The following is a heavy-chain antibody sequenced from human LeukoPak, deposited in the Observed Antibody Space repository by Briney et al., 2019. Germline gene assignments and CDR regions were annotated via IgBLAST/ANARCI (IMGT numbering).Heavy chain of an antibody. CDR2: INHSGST. V-gene: IGHV4-34*01. CDR3: AREDTAMGLAPFDY. J-gene: IGHJ4*02. Sequence: SETPSLTCAVYGGSFSGYYWSWIRQPPGKGLEWIGEINHSGSTNYNPSLKSRVTISVDTSKNQFSLKLSSVTAADTAVYYCAREDTAMGLAPFDYWGQGTLVTVSS. D-gene: IGHD5-18*01. CDR1: GGSFSGYY.